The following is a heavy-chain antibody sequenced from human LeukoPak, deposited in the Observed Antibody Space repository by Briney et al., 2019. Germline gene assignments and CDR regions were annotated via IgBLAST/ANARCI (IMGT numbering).Heavy chain of an antibody. V-gene: IGHV4-4*07. Sequence: PSETLSLTCTVSGGSISCYYWSWIRQPAGRGLEWIGRIYTSGSANYNPSLKSRVTILVDKSKNQFSLKLSSVTAADTAVYYCARGGSGYDYFDHWGQGTLVTVSS. CDR2: IYTSGSA. D-gene: IGHD5-12*01. CDR1: GGSISCYY. CDR3: ARGGSGYDYFDH. J-gene: IGHJ4*02.